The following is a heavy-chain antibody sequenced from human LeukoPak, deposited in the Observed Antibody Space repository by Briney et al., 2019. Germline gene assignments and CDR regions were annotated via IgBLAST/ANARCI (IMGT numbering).Heavy chain of an antibody. V-gene: IGHV3-23*01. CDR2: ISGSGGRT. CDR3: AKGQVLYYMDV. J-gene: IGHJ6*03. CDR1: GFTFSSYA. Sequence: PGGSLRLSCAASGFTFSSYATSCVRQAPGKGLEWVSAISGSGGRTYYADSVKGRFTISRDNSKTTLYLQMSSLRAEDTAVYYCAKGQVLYYMDVWGKGTTVTVSS.